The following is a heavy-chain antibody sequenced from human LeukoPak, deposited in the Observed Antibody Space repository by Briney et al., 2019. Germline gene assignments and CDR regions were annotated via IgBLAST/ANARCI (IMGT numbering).Heavy chain of an antibody. CDR2: MSPNSGDT. D-gene: IGHD7-27*01. V-gene: IGHV1-8*01. CDR1: GYAFTTHD. Sequence: ASVKVSCKASGYAFTTHDINWVRQATGQGLEWLGWMSPNSGDTGYAQKFQGRVTMTSDSSISTAYMELSSLRSEDTAIYYCVRTPPNWGFDYWGQGTLVTVSS. CDR3: VRTPPNWGFDY. J-gene: IGHJ4*02.